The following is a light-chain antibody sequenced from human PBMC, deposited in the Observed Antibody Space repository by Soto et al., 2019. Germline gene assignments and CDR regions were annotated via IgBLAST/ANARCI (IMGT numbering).Light chain of an antibody. CDR2: VNN. Sequence: QSVLTQPPSVSGPPGQRVTISCTGSSSNIGAGYDVHWYQQVTGTAPKLLIYVNNNRPSGVPDRFSGSKSGTSASLVITGLQAEDEADYYCQSYDSSLSASVFGGGTQLTVL. CDR1: SSNIGAGYD. CDR3: QSYDSSLSASV. V-gene: IGLV1-40*01. J-gene: IGLJ3*02.